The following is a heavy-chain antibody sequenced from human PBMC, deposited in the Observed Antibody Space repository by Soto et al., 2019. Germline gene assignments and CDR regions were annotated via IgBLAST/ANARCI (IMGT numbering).Heavy chain of an antibody. V-gene: IGHV4-4*07. J-gene: IGHJ6*02. CDR1: GGSMISYY. CDR3: AGARDDIFYGMDV. D-gene: IGHD3-9*01. CDR2: IYTRGDT. Sequence: SETLSLTCTVPGGSMISYYWNWIRQAAGKGLEWIGRIYTRGDTNYNPSPKSRLTTSIDTSKNEFSLKLTSVTAADTAVYYCAGARDDIFYGMDVWGQGTPVTVSS.